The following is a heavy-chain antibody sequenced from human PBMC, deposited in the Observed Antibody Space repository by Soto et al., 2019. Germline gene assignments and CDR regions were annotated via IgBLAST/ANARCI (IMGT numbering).Heavy chain of an antibody. CDR3: ARGQLWLLY. V-gene: IGHV4-59*01. CDR1: GGPISSYY. J-gene: IGHJ4*02. CDR2: IYYSGST. Sequence: SETLSLTCTVSGGPISSYYWSWIRQPPGKGLEWIGYIYYSGSTNYNPSLKSRVTISVDTSKNQFSLKLSSVTAADTAVYYCARGQLWLLYWGQGTLVTVSS. D-gene: IGHD5-18*01.